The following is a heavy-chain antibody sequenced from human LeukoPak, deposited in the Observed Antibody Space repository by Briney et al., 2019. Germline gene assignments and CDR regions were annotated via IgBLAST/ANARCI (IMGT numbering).Heavy chain of an antibody. Sequence: GGSLRLSCAASGFTFSDYPMSWVRQAPGKGLEWVSAISRLAGSTAYADSVNGRFTISRDNSQNTLFLQMNSLRVDDTAMYYCAKDVRDYYGTGTLNFDSWGQGTLVSVSS. CDR2: ISRLAGST. V-gene: IGHV3-23*01. CDR1: GFTFSDYP. CDR3: AKDVRDYYGTGTLNFDS. J-gene: IGHJ4*02. D-gene: IGHD3-10*01.